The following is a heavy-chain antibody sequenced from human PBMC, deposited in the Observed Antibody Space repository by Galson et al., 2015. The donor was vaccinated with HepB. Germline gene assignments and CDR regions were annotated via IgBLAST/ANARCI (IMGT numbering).Heavy chain of an antibody. CDR3: ARDEGGFGQWLPFDY. CDR2: INWNGGST. CDR1: GFTFDDYA. V-gene: IGHV3-20*04. D-gene: IGHD6-19*01. Sequence: SLRLSCAASGFTFDDYAMSWVRQAPGKGLEWVSGINWNGGSTGYVDPVKGRFTISRDNAKNSLYLQMNSLRVEDTAFYYCARDEGGFGQWLPFDYWGQGTLVTVSS. J-gene: IGHJ4*02.